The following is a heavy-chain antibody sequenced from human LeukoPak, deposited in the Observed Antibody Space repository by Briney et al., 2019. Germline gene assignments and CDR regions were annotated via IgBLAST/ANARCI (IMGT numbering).Heavy chain of an antibody. CDR1: GYTFSGYY. Sequence: GASVKVSCKASGYTFSGYYMHWVRQAPGQGFEWMGWLDPNSDGTNYAQKFQGRVTMARDTSISTAYMELSRLRSDDTAVYYCARDKQLDWAHYYYSYMDVWAKGPRSPSP. CDR3: ARDKQLDWAHYYYSYMDV. D-gene: IGHD1-1*01. J-gene: IGHJ6*03. V-gene: IGHV1-2*02. CDR2: LDPNSDGT.